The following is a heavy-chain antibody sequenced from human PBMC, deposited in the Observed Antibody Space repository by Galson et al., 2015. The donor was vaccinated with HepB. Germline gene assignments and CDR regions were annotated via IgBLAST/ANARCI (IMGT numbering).Heavy chain of an antibody. Sequence: ETLSLTCTVSGGSISSYYWSWIRQPPGKGLEWIGYIYYSGSTTFNPSLKSRVTISVDTSKNQFSLKLSSVTAADTAVYYYARDFCSSTSCYMGGFDPWGQGTPVTVSS. D-gene: IGHD2-2*02. CDR2: IYYSGST. CDR3: ARDFCSSTSCYMGGFDP. J-gene: IGHJ5*02. V-gene: IGHV4-59*01. CDR1: GGSISSYY.